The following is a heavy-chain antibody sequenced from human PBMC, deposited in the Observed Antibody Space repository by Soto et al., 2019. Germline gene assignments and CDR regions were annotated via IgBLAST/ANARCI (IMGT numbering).Heavy chain of an antibody. D-gene: IGHD3-16*01. Sequence: QVQLVQSGAEVKKPGSSVKVSCKASGGTFSSYTISWVRQAPGQGLEWMGRIIPILGIANYAQKFQGRVTITADKSTSTAYMELSSLRSEDTAVYYCARDQEIWGVFDYWGQGTLVTVSS. CDR3: ARDQEIWGVFDY. CDR2: IIPILGIA. J-gene: IGHJ4*02. V-gene: IGHV1-69*08. CDR1: GGTFSSYT.